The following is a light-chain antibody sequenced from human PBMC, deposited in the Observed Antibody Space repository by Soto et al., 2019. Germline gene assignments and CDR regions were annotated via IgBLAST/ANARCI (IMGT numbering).Light chain of an antibody. CDR3: QQYNNWPPWT. V-gene: IGKV3-15*01. CDR1: QSVSSN. CDR2: GAS. Sequence: EIVMTQSPATLSVSPGERATLSCRASQSVSSNLGWYQQKPGQAPRLLIYGASTRATGIPARFSGSGSGTEFTLTISSLQSADFAVYFCQQYNNWPPWTHGQGTKVEIK. J-gene: IGKJ1*01.